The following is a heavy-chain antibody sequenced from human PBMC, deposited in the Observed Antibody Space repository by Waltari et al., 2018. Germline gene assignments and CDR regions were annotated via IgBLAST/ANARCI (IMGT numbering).Heavy chain of an antibody. V-gene: IGHV2-5*01. D-gene: IGHD2-15*01. CDR2: IYWNDDK. CDR3: VHGVVVAATRTNNWFDP. CDR1: GFSLSTSGVG. J-gene: IGHJ5*02. Sequence: QITLKESGPTLVKPTQTLTLTCTFSGFSLSTSGVGVGWIRQPPGKALEWLALIYWNDDKRYSPSLKSRLTITKDTSKSQVVLTMTNMDPVDTATYYCVHGVVVAATRTNNWFDPWGQGTLVTVSS.